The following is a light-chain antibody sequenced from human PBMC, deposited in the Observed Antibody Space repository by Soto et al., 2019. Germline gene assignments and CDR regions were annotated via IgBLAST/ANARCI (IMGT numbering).Light chain of an antibody. V-gene: IGKV3D-15*01. CDR2: GAS. CDR1: QTVSNN. J-gene: IGKJ1*01. Sequence: EIVMTQSPATLSVSPGERATLSCRASQTVSNNLAWYQQKPGQAPRLLIYGASTGATGIPARFSGSGSGTEFTLTISSLQSEDFAVYYCQKYNNWPQTFGQGTKVEIK. CDR3: QKYNNWPQT.